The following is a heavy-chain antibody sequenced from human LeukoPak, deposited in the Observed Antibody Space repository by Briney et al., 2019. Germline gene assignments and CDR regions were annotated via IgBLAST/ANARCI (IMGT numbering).Heavy chain of an antibody. CDR3: ARDVEMATVGSYFYAMDV. J-gene: IGHJ6*02. CDR1: GGSFSGYY. D-gene: IGHD5-24*01. V-gene: IGHV4-59*01. CDR2: IYYSGST. Sequence: PSETLSLTCAVYGGSFSGYYWSWIRQPPGKGLEWIGYIYYSGSTNYNPSLKSRATISLYTSKNQFSLRLSSVTAADTAVYYCARDVEMATVGSYFYAMDVWGQGTTVTVSS.